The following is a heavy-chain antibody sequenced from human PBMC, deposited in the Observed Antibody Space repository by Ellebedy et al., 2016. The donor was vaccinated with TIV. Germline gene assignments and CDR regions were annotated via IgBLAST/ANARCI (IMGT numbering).Heavy chain of an antibody. CDR2: ISGSGIST. Sequence: GGSLRLXXRVSAFLSFNSAMSWVRQAPGKGLEWVSAISGSGISTYYADSVKGRFTISRDNSKNTMYLQMNSLRAEDTAVYYCAKDTYYDFWSGHYNFDYWGQGALVTVSS. CDR1: AFLSFNSA. D-gene: IGHD3-3*01. J-gene: IGHJ4*02. CDR3: AKDTYYDFWSGHYNFDY. V-gene: IGHV3-23*01.